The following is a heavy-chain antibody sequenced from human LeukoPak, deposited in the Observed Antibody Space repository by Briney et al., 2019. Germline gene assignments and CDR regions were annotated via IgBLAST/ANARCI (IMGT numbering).Heavy chain of an antibody. CDR3: ARVGSSGYLKDY. CDR2: IYTSGST. Sequence: ESSETLSLTCTVSGGSISSGSYYWSWIRQPAGKGLEWIGRIYTSGSTNYNPSLKSRVTISVDTSKNQFSLKLSSVTAADTAVYYCARVGSSGYLKDYWGQGTLVTVSS. V-gene: IGHV4-61*02. CDR1: GGSISSGSYY. D-gene: IGHD3-22*01. J-gene: IGHJ4*02.